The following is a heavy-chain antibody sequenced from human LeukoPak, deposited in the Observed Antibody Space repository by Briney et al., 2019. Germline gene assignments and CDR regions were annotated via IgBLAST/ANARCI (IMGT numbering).Heavy chain of an antibody. CDR1: GYSFTRYW. D-gene: IGHD2-21*02. V-gene: IGHV5-51*07. CDR2: IYPGDSNT. CDR3: ARGDIVVVTATQGYNWFDA. Sequence: GESLKISCKGSGYSFTRYWIGWVHQMPGKGLEWMGIIYPGDSNTRYSPSFQGRVTISADKSITTAYLQWSSLKASDTAMYYCARGDIVVVTATQGYNWFDAWGQGTLVTVSS. J-gene: IGHJ5*02.